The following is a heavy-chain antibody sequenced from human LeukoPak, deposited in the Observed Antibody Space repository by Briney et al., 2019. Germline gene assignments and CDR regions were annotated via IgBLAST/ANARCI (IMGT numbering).Heavy chain of an antibody. CDR1: GFTFSSYS. CDR2: ISSSSSYI. D-gene: IGHD3-22*01. J-gene: IGHJ4*02. V-gene: IGHV3-21*01. Sequence: GGSLRLSCAASGFTFSSYSMNWVRQAPGKGLEWVSSISSSSSYIYYADSVKGRFTISRDNAKNSLYLQMNSLRAEDTAVYYCAGNRDNYYDSSGSIDYWGQGTLVTVSS. CDR3: AGNRDNYYDSSGSIDY.